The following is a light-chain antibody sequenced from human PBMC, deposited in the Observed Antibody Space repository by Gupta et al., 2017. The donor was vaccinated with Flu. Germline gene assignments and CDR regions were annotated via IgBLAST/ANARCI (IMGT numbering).Light chain of an antibody. V-gene: IGKV1-39*01. Sequence: PASLSASIGDRITITCRASENISNYLNWYQQQLGRAPKLLIYAASSLQNGVPSRFSGSKSGTNFSLTISDLQPEDFATYYCLQRFTFPRTFGQGTKLEV. J-gene: IGKJ2*01. CDR3: LQRFTFPRT. CDR1: ENISNY. CDR2: AAS.